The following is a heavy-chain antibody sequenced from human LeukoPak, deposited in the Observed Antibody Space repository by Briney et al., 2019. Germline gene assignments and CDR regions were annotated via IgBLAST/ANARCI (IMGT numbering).Heavy chain of an antibody. CDR2: MNPNSGNT. Sequence: ASVKVSCKASGYTFTSYGINWVRQAPGQRLEWMGWMNPNSGNTGYAQRVQGRLTLTRDTSISTAYMELSGLRSDVTAVYYCARNVPKTGDFFYWGQGTLVTVSS. CDR1: GYTFTSYG. D-gene: IGHD7-27*01. CDR3: ARNVPKTGDFFY. J-gene: IGHJ4*02. V-gene: IGHV1-8*02.